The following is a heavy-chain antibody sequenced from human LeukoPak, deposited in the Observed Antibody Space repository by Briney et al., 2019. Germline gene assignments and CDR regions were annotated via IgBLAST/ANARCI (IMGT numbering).Heavy chain of an antibody. CDR3: AKDIADSEYSSDLNHVFDY. D-gene: IGHD6-19*01. J-gene: IGHJ4*02. V-gene: IGHV3-9*01. Sequence: GGSLRLSCVASGFVFEDYAMHWVRQGPGRGLEWVSGISWNSGRIGYADSVKGRFTISRDNAKKSLYLQMNSLRAEDTAFYYCAKDIADSEYSSDLNHVFDYWGQGTLVTVSS. CDR2: ISWNSGRI. CDR1: GFVFEDYA.